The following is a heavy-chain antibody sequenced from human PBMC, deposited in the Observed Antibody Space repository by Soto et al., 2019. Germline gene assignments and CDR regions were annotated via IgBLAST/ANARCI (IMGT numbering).Heavy chain of an antibody. CDR3: ARGGYSYGYYFDY. CDR2: IWYDGSNK. V-gene: IGHV3-33*01. D-gene: IGHD5-18*01. Sequence: PGGSLRLSCAASGFTFSSYGMHWVRQAPGKGLEWVAVIWYDGSNKYYADSVKGRFTISRDNSKNTLYLQMNSLRAEDTAVYYCARGGYSYGYYFDYWGQGTLVTVSS. J-gene: IGHJ4*02. CDR1: GFTFSSYG.